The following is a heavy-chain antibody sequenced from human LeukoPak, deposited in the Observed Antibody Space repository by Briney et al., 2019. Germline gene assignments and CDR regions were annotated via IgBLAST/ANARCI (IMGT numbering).Heavy chain of an antibody. CDR1: GFTFSSYG. CDR2: IWYDGSNK. V-gene: IGHV3-33*03. J-gene: IGHJ4*02. Sequence: GGSLRLSCAASGFTFSSYGMHWVRQAPGKGLEWVAVIWYDGSNKYYADSVKGRFTISRDNAKNTLYLQMNSLRAEDTAVYYCASSSIAAPTGYWGQGTLVTVSS. CDR3: ASSSIAAPTGY. D-gene: IGHD6-25*01.